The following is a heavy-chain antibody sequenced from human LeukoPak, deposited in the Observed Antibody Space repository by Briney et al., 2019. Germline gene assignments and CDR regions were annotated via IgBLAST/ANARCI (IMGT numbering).Heavy chain of an antibody. J-gene: IGHJ3*02. CDR3: AVLGDYYDSSGYYSMDAFDI. V-gene: IGHV4-4*07. CDR1: GGSISSYY. Sequence: PSETLSLTCTVSGGSISSYYWSWIRQPAGKGLEWIGRIYTSGSTNYNPSLKSRVTMSVDTSKNQFSLKLSSVTAADTAVYYCAVLGDYYDSSGYYSMDAFDIWGQGTMVTVSS. CDR2: IYTSGST. D-gene: IGHD3-22*01.